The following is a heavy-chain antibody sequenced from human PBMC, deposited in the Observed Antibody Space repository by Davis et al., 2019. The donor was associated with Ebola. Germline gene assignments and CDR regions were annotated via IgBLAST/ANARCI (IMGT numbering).Heavy chain of an antibody. CDR3: ARQESLYGWSDY. Sequence: GESLKISCKGSGYGFADYWIAWVRQTPGKDLEWMGIIYAGDSDSRYSPSFEGQVIISVDRSIKTVYLQWKSLRASDTAKYYCARQESLYGWSDYWGQGTLVTVSS. V-gene: IGHV5-51*01. CDR2: IYAGDSDS. CDR1: GYGFADYW. J-gene: IGHJ4*02. D-gene: IGHD2-8*01.